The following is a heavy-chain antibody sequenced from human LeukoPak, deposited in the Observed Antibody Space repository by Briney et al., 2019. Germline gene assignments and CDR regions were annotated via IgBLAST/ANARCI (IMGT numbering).Heavy chain of an antibody. CDR1: GFTFSSYS. Sequence: PGGSLRLSCAASGFTFSSYSMNWVRLAPGKGLEWVSYISRGSDSIYYADSVKGRSTISRDNAKNSLYLQMNSLRAEDTAVYYCARDRSTVTGYLDYWGQGNMVPVPS. CDR3: ARDRSTVTGYLDY. D-gene: IGHD4-17*01. J-gene: IGHJ4*02. V-gene: IGHV3-48*01. CDR2: ISRGSDSI.